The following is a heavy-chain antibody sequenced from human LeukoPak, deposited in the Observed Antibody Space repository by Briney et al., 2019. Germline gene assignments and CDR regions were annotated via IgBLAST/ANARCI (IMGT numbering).Heavy chain of an antibody. CDR1: GFTFSSYG. CDR3: AKDFEASGSYPDY. V-gene: IGHV3-30*18. D-gene: IGHD1-26*01. Sequence: PGGSLRLSCAASGFTFSSYGMHWVRQAPGKGLEWVAVISYDGSNKYYADSVKGRFTISRDNSKNTLYLQMNSLRAEDTAVYYCAKDFEASGSYPDYWDQGTLVTVSS. CDR2: ISYDGSNK. J-gene: IGHJ4*02.